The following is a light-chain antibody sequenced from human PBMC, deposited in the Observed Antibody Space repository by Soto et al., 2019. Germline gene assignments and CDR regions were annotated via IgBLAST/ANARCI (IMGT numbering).Light chain of an antibody. CDR3: QQYGSSPPWT. Sequence: EIVLTQSPGTLSLSPGERATLSCRASQSFSNNYLAWYQQKPGQAPRLLIYGASRRATGIPDRFSGSGSGTDFTLTISRLEPEDFAVYYCQQYGSSPPWTFGRGTKV. V-gene: IGKV3-20*01. J-gene: IGKJ1*01. CDR2: GAS. CDR1: QSFSNNY.